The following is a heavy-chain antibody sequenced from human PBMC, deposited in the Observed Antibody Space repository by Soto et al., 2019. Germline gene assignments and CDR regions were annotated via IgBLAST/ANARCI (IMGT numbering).Heavy chain of an antibody. CDR3: VRRSGKYYYAMDV. CDR1: GGSISSGSYY. J-gene: IGHJ6*02. CDR2: IYYSGST. D-gene: IGHD3-10*01. Sequence: SETLSLTCTVSGGSISSGSYYWGWIRQPPGKGLEWIGSIYYSGSTNYNPSLKSRVTISVDTSKNQFSLKLSSVTAADTAVYYCVRRSGKYYYAMDVWGQGTTVT. V-gene: IGHV4-39*01.